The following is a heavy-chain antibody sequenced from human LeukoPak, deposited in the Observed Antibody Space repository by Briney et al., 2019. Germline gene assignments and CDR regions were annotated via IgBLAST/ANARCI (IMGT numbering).Heavy chain of an antibody. Sequence: RSSETLSLTCAVYGGSFSSYYWSWIRQAPGKGLEWIGEINDSGRTDYNPSLKSRVTISVDTSKNQFSLKLRSVTAADTAVYYCARARRLFGYYYYYMDVWGKGTTVTISS. V-gene: IGHV4-34*01. CDR2: INDSGRT. J-gene: IGHJ6*03. D-gene: IGHD3-22*01. CDR3: ARARRLFGYYYYYMDV. CDR1: GGSFSSYY.